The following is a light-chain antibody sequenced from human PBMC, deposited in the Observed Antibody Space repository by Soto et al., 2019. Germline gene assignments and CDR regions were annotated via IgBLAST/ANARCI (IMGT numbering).Light chain of an antibody. CDR1: QSVSSSY. V-gene: IGKV3D-15*01. Sequence: EIVLTQSPGTLSLSPGERGALSCRASQSVSSSYLAWYQQKPGQAPRLVIYDIFTRATGVPTRISGSGSGTEFTLTISSLQSEDFAVYYCQQYNSWPLTFGGGTKVEIK. J-gene: IGKJ4*01. CDR2: DIF. CDR3: QQYNSWPLT.